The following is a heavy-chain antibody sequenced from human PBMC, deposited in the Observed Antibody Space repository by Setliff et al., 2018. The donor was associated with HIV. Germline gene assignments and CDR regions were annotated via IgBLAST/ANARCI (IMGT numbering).Heavy chain of an antibody. CDR2: INHSGST. CDR1: GGSFSGYY. J-gene: IGHJ4*02. CDR3: GRHPRGSIAAAASSFDY. V-gene: IGHV4-34*01. Sequence: PSETLSLTCAVYGGSFSGYYWSWIRQPPGKGLEWIGEINHSGSTNYNPSLKSRVTISVDTSKKKFSLNLSSVTAADTAVYYCGRHPRGSIAAAASSFDYWGQGTLVTVSS. D-gene: IGHD6-13*01.